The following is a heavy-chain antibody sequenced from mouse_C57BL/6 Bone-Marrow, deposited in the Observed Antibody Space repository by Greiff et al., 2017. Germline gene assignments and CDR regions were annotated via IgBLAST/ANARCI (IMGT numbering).Heavy chain of an antibody. D-gene: IGHD1-1*01. CDR3: TRQGFITTVVGYFDV. CDR1: GYTFTSYW. Sequence: VQLQQSGTVLARPGASVKMSCKTSGYTFTSYWMHWVNQRPGQGLEWVGAIYPGNSDTSYNQKFKGKAKLTAVTSASTVYLDLSSLTNEDSAVYYCTRQGFITTVVGYFDVWGTGTTVTVSS. CDR2: IYPGNSDT. J-gene: IGHJ1*03. V-gene: IGHV1-5*01.